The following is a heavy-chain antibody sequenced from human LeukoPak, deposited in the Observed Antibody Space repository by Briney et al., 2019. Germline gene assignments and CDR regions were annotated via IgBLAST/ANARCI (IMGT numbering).Heavy chain of an antibody. CDR1: GYTFTSYY. D-gene: IGHD4-17*01. V-gene: IGHV1-46*01. CDR3: ARFRSDDGDYRGF. Sequence: VASVKVSCKASGYTFTSYYMHWVRQAPGQGLEWMGMINPSGGSTSYAQKFQGRVTMTRDTSVTTVYLELNRLKSDDTAVYYCARFRSDDGDYRGFWGQGTLVTVSS. J-gene: IGHJ4*02. CDR2: INPSGGST.